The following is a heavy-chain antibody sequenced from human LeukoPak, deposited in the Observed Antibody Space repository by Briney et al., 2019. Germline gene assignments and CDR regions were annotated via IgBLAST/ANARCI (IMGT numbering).Heavy chain of an antibody. J-gene: IGHJ2*01. CDR1: GYTFTSCG. V-gene: IGHV1-18*01. D-gene: IGHD3-22*01. CDR3: ARDYYDSSGYRYFDL. CDR2: ISAYNGHT. Sequence: ASVKVSCKASGYTFTSCGISWVRQAPGQGPEWMGWISAYNGHTNYAQKLQGRVTMTTDTSTSTAYMELRSLRSDDTAVYYCARDYYDSSGYRYFDLWGRGTLVTVSS.